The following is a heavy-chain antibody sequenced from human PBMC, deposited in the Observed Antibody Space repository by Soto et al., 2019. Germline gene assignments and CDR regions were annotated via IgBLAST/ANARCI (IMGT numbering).Heavy chain of an antibody. V-gene: IGHV3-30*18. CDR1: GFTFSGYG. CDR2: ISYDGSNK. Sequence: GGSLRLSCAASGFTFSGYGIHWVRQAPGKGLEWVAVISYDGSNKYYADSVKGRFTISRDNSKNTLYLQMNSLRAEDTAVYHCAKALYYYDNSGANFAFHIWGLGTMVTVSS. J-gene: IGHJ3*02. D-gene: IGHD3-22*01. CDR3: AKALYYYDNSGANFAFHI.